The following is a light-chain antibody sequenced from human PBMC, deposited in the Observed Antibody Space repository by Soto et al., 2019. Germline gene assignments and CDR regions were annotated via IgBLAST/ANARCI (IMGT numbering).Light chain of an antibody. V-gene: IGLV2-8*01. Sequence: QSVLTPPPSASESPGQSVTISCTGTSSDVGGYHYVSWYQHHPGRAPKLLIYEVDKRPPGVPGRFSGSKSGNTASLTVSGLQADDEADYYCLSYGGSNNYVFGTGTKVTVL. CDR1: SSDVGGYHY. CDR2: EVD. CDR3: LSYGGSNNYV. J-gene: IGLJ1*01.